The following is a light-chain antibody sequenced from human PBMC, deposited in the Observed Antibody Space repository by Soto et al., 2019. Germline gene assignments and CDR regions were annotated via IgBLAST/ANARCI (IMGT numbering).Light chain of an antibody. J-gene: IGKJ2*01. CDR2: KAS. CDR1: QSISSW. V-gene: IGKV1-5*03. Sequence: DIQMTQFLSTLSASVGDRVTITCRASQSISSWLAWYQQKPGKAPKLLLYKASSLESWVPSMFSGSGSGTEFTLTISSLQPDDFATYYCQQYNSYLYTFGQLTKLEIK. CDR3: QQYNSYLYT.